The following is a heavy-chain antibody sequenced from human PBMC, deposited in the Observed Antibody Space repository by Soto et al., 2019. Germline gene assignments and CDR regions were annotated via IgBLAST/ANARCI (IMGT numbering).Heavy chain of an antibody. Sequence: GASVKVSCKASGGTFSSYAISWVRQAPGQGLEWMGGIIPIFGTANYAQKFQGRVMITADESTSTAYMELSSLRSEDTAVYYCASLERDGPDFDYWGQGTLVTVSS. V-gene: IGHV1-69*13. CDR1: GGTFSSYA. CDR3: ASLERDGPDFDY. CDR2: IIPIFGTA. J-gene: IGHJ4*02.